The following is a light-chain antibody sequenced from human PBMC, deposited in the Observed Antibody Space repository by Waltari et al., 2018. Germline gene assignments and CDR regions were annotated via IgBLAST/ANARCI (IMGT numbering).Light chain of an antibody. V-gene: IGKV1-39*01. CDR3: QQTFTNPLT. CDR2: AAS. Sequence: DLQVTQSPSSLSASAGDRLTIACRASQTIHRYLNWYQQKSGKPPKLLIYAASTLQSGVPSRFSGSGSGADFTLTISNLQPEDFATYYCQQTFTNPLTFGGGTKVEIK. CDR1: QTIHRY. J-gene: IGKJ4*01.